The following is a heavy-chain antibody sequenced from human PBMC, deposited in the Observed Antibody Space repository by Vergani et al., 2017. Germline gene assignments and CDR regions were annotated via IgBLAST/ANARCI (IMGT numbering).Heavy chain of an antibody. CDR3: ARGTGEKHPYYYWYFDL. CDR1: GGTFSSYT. Sequence: QVQLVQSGAEVKKPGSSVKVSCKASGGTFSSYTISWVRQAPGQGLEWMGRIIPILGIVDYAQKFQGRVTITADKSTSTAYMELNSLRSEDTAVYYCARGTGEKHPYYYWYFDLWGRGTLVTVSS. J-gene: IGHJ2*01. CDR2: IIPILGIV. D-gene: IGHD7-27*01. V-gene: IGHV1-69*02.